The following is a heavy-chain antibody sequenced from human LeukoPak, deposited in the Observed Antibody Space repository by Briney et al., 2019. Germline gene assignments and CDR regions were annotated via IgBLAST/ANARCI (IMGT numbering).Heavy chain of an antibody. D-gene: IGHD1-7*01. V-gene: IGHV6-1*01. CDR1: GDSVSSNSAT. Sequence: SQTLSLTCAISGDSVSSNSATWSWIRQSPSRGLECLGRTYYRSKWYNDYAVSVKSRITINPDTSKNQFSLQLYSVTPEDTAVYYCARGWNYLDYWGQGTLVTVSS. J-gene: IGHJ4*02. CDR3: ARGWNYLDY. CDR2: TYYRSKWYN.